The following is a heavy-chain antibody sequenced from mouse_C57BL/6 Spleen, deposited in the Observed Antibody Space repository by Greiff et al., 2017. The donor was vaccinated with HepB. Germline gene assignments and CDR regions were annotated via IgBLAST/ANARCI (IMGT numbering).Heavy chain of an antibody. V-gene: IGHV1-47*01. CDR3: GNQLYGAMDC. CDR1: GYTFTTYP. D-gene: IGHD1-1*01. J-gene: IGHJ4*01. CDR2: FHTHNDDP. Sequence: VQLQQSGAELVKPGASVKMSCKASGYTFTTYPIEWMKQKHGKSLEWIGNFHTHNDDPKYNEKFKGNATLTVEKSYSTFYLKLSRFPSDDSAVYYCGNQLYGAMDCSGEGTPVSVSS.